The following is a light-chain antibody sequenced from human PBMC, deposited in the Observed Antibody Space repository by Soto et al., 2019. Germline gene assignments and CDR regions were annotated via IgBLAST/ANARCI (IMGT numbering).Light chain of an antibody. J-gene: IGLJ3*02. V-gene: IGLV1-44*01. CDR1: SSNIGRHA. Sequence: QSVLTQPPSASGTPGQRVTVSCSGGSSNIGRHAVNWYQHLPGTAPRLLIYDTYQRPSGVPDRFSGSKSGTSASLAISGLQSEDEADYYCATWDDSLNGRAVFGGGTKLTVL. CDR2: DTY. CDR3: ATWDDSLNGRAV.